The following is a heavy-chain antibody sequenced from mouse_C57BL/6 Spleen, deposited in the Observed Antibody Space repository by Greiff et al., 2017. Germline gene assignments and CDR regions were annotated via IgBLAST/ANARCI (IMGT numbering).Heavy chain of an antibody. Sequence: QVQLKESGPELVKPGASVKLSCKASGYTFTSYDINWVKQRPGQGLEWIGWIDPRDSNTNYNEKFKGKDTLTVDTSSSTAYMELRSLTSEDSADYSFERDTRVGAREGGFDYWGQGTTLTVSS. V-gene: IGHV1-85*01. D-gene: IGHD1-1*02. CDR1: GYTFTSYD. J-gene: IGHJ2*01. CDR2: IDPRDSNT. CDR3: ERDTRVGAREGGFDY.